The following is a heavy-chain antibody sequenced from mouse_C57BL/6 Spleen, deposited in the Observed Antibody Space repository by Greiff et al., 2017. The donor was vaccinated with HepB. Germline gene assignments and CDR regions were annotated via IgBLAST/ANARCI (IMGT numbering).Heavy chain of an antibody. CDR3: GREWSMYYDGRSYGYFDV. D-gene: IGHD1-1*01. Sequence: VQLQQSGPELVKPGASVKISCKASGYAFSSSWMNWVKQRPGKGLEWIGRIYPGDGDTNYNGKFKGKATLTADKSSSTAYMQLSSLTSEDSAVYCCGREWSMYYDGRSYGYFDVWGTGTTVTVSS. J-gene: IGHJ1*03. V-gene: IGHV1-82*01. CDR1: GYAFSSSW. CDR2: IYPGDGDT.